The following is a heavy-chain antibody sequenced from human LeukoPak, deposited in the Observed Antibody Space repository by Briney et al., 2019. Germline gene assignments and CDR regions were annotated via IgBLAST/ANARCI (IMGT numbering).Heavy chain of an antibody. V-gene: IGHV3-23*01. CDR2: LSTTGTAT. D-gene: IGHD3-10*01. J-gene: IGHJ4*02. Sequence: GGSLRLSCEASGFTFSDFSMNWVRQTPGEGLEWVSSLSTTGTATHYADSVKGRFTISRDNSKNTLYLQMNSLRAGDTAVYYCAKKGYAGSGTYSYYFDHWGQGTLVTVSS. CDR3: AKKGYAGSGTYSYYFDH. CDR1: GFTFSDFS.